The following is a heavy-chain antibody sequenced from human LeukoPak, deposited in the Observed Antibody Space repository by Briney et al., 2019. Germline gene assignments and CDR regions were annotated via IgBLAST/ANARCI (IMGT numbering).Heavy chain of an antibody. CDR2: INHSGST. CDR3: ARKGQGIVVVPAAMAFDY. D-gene: IGHD2-2*01. V-gene: IGHV4-34*01. J-gene: IGHJ4*02. Sequence: SDTLSLTCAVYGGSFSGYYWSWIRQPPGRALEWIGEINHSGSTNYNPSLKSRVTISVDTSKNQFSLKLSAVTAADTAVYYCARKGQGIVVVPAAMAFDYWGQGTLVTVSS. CDR1: GGSFSGYY.